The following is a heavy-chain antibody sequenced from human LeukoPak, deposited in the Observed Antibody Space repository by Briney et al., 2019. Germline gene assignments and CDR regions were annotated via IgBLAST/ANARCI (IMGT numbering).Heavy chain of an antibody. CDR1: GYSFTTYG. Sequence: ASVKVSCKASGYSFTTYGITWVRQAPGHGLEWLVWISPYNGDTDYVQKFQGRFTMTTDASTTTAYIELRSLRSDDTAVYYCARGGVTTWIDYWGQGTLVTVSS. CDR2: ISPYNGDT. V-gene: IGHV1-18*01. D-gene: IGHD1-1*01. J-gene: IGHJ4*02. CDR3: ARGGVTTWIDY.